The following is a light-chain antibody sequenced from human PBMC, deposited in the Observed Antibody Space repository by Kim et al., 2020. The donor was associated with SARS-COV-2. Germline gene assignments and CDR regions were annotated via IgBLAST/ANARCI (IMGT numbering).Light chain of an antibody. V-gene: IGKV3-15*01. CDR1: HSVSSN. Sequence: VSPGEMPPLSCSARHSVSSNLSWYQQTPGQAPRLLIYGASTRANGIPARFSGSGSGTEFTLTISSLQSEDFAVYYCQQYNIWPITFGQGTRLEIK. CDR3: QQYNIWPIT. CDR2: GAS. J-gene: IGKJ5*01.